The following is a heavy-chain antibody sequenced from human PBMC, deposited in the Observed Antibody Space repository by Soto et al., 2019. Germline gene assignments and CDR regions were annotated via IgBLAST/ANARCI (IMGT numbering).Heavy chain of an antibody. Sequence: GGSLRLSCAASGFTFSNAWMTWVRQAPGKGLEWVAHIKSKTDGGTTDYAAPVKGRFAISRDNSKNTLYLQMNSLRAEDTAVYYCAKFDEFGGPRNQVGPDYWGQGTLVTVS. D-gene: IGHD3-10*01. J-gene: IGHJ4*02. V-gene: IGHV3-15*01. CDR1: GFTFSNAW. CDR2: IKSKTDGGTT. CDR3: AKFDEFGGPRNQVGPDY.